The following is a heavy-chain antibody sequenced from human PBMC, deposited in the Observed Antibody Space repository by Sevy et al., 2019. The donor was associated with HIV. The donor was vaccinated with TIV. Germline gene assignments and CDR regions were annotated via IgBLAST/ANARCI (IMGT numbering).Heavy chain of an antibody. CDR1: GFTFSSYW. D-gene: IGHD6-19*01. Sequence: GGSLRLSCAASGFTFSSYWMHWVRQAPGKGLVWVSRINSDGSSTSYADSVKGRFTISRDNAKNTLYLQMNSLRAEDTAVYYCARVTSCGASSGTTGGFDYWGQGTLVTVSS. CDR3: ARVTSCGASSGTTGGFDY. J-gene: IGHJ4*02. V-gene: IGHV3-74*01. CDR2: INSDGSST.